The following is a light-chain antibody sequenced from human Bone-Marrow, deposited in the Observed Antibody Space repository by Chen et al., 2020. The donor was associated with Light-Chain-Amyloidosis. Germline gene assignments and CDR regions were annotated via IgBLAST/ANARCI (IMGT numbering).Light chain of an antibody. Sequence: IVLTQYPATLSLSRGERATLSCRASQTVGGYLAWYQQKPGQVPRLLIYDASIRVTGIPARFSGSGSGTDFTLTISSLEPEDFAVYYCQQRSNWPLTFGGGTKVEIK. CDR3: QQRSNWPLT. J-gene: IGKJ4*01. CDR2: DAS. CDR1: QTVGGY. V-gene: IGKV3-11*01.